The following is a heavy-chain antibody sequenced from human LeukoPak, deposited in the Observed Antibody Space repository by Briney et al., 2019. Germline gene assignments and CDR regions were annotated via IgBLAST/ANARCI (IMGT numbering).Heavy chain of an antibody. CDR1: GYTFISYG. V-gene: IGHV1-18*01. CDR2: ISAYNGNP. Sequence: VASVTVSCKASGYTFISYGITWVRQAPGQGLEWMGWISAYNGNPNYAQKLQGRVTMTTDTSTSTAYMELRSLRSDDTAVYYCARDCDRSGYYCYWGQGTLVTVSS. CDR3: ARDCDRSGYYCY. J-gene: IGHJ4*02. D-gene: IGHD3-22*01.